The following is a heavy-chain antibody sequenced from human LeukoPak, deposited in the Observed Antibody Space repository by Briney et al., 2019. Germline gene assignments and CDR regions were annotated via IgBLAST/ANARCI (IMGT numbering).Heavy chain of an antibody. CDR1: GFSLSTSGVG. J-gene: IGHJ4*02. Sequence: SGPTLVKPTQTLTLTCTFSGFSLSTSGVGVGWIRQPPGKALEWLAVIYWDDDKSYSPSLKSRLTITKDTSKNQVVLTMTNMDPVDTATYYCAHTPVAGPFDYWGQGTLVTVSS. D-gene: IGHD6-19*01. CDR2: IYWDDDK. V-gene: IGHV2-5*02. CDR3: AHTPVAGPFDY.